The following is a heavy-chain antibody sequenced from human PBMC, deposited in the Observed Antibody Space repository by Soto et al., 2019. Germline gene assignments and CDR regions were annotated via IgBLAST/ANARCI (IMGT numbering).Heavy chain of an antibody. J-gene: IGHJ6*02. CDR2: ISAYNGNT. Sequence: GASVKVSCKASGYTFTSYGISWVRQAPGQGLEWMGWISAYNGNTNYAQKLQGRVTMTTDTSTSTAYMELRSLRSDDTAVYYCARGPIVLMVYANRGGMDVWGQGTTVTVSS. CDR3: ARGPIVLMVYANRGGMDV. D-gene: IGHD2-8*01. CDR1: GYTFTSYG. V-gene: IGHV1-18*04.